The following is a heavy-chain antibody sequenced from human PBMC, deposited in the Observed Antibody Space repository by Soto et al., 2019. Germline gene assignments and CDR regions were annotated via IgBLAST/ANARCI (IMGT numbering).Heavy chain of an antibody. CDR2: IYPGDSDT. CDR1: GYSFTSYW. V-gene: IGHV5-51*01. D-gene: IGHD5-12*01. J-gene: IGHJ6*03. CDR3: ARRTSGYDGDYYYYYMDV. Sequence: GESLKISCKGSGYSFTSYWIGWVRQMPGKGLEWMGIIYPGDSDTRYSPSFQGQVTISADKSISTAYLQWSSLKASDTAMYYCARRTSGYDGDYYYYYMDVWGKGTTVTVSS.